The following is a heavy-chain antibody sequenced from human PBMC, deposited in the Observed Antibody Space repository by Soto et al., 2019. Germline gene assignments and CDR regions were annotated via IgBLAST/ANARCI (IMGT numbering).Heavy chain of an antibody. V-gene: IGHV1-8*01. J-gene: IGHJ4*02. CDR1: GYTFTSYD. CDR3: ARGPRNWGVDY. CDR2: MNPNSGNT. Sequence: QVQLVQSGAEVKKPGASVKVSRKAAGYTFTSYDINWVRQATGQGFEWMGWMNPNSGNTGYAQKFQGRVTMTRDTSKSTAFMELSSLRSEDTAVYYCARGPRNWGVDYWGQGTLVTVSS. D-gene: IGHD7-27*01.